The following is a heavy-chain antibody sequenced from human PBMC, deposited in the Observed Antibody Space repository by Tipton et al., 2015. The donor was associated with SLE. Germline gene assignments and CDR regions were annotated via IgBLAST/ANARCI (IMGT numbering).Heavy chain of an antibody. J-gene: IGHJ3*02. CDR3: ARGALVQGVIPIVLDI. V-gene: IGHV4-59*01. D-gene: IGHD3-10*01. CDR1: GGSISSYY. Sequence: TLSLTCTVSGGSISSYYWSWIRQPPGKGLEWIGYIYYSGSTNYNPSLKSRVTISVDTPKNQFSLKLSSVTAADTAVYYRARGALVQGVIPIVLDIWGQGTMVTVSS. CDR2: IYYSGST.